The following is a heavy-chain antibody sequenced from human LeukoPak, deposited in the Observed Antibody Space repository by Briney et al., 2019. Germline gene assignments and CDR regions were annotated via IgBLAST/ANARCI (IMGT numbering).Heavy chain of an antibody. Sequence: GGSLRLSCAASGFTFSSYSMNWVRQAPGKGLEWVSSISISIIYIYYADSFKARFTTSRDNAKNSLYLQMNSLRAEDTAVYYCARHNRWYDYWGQGTLVTVSS. D-gene: IGHD6-13*01. CDR1: GFTFSSYS. CDR2: ISISIIYI. V-gene: IGHV3-21*01. J-gene: IGHJ4*02. CDR3: ARHNRWYDY.